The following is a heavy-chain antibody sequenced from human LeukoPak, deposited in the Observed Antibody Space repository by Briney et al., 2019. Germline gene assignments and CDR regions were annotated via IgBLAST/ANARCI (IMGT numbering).Heavy chain of an antibody. Sequence: SETLSLTCSVSGDSIIGYYWGWIRQPPGKGLEWIGNIYYSGSTYYIPSLKSRVTISVDTSKNQFSLKLSSVTAADTAVYYCARVRGSSGSYEYYHYMDVWGKGTTVTISS. CDR1: GDSIIGYY. J-gene: IGHJ6*03. V-gene: IGHV4-39*07. CDR2: IYYSGST. D-gene: IGHD1-26*01. CDR3: ARVRGSSGSYEYYHYMDV.